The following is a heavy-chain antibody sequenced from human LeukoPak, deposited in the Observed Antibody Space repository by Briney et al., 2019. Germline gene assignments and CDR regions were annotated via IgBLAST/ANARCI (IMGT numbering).Heavy chain of an antibody. CDR1: GFTFSSYG. J-gene: IGHJ4*02. D-gene: IGHD7-27*01. CDR2: ITISGHTK. Sequence: PGGSVSCSCAASGFTFSSYGMHWVRQAPGKGLEWIADITISGHTKNYADSVKGRFTISRDNARTSLYLQMNGLRVEDTCVYYCASGDPHADFRGQGTLVTVSS. V-gene: IGHV3-48*04. CDR3: ASGDPHADF.